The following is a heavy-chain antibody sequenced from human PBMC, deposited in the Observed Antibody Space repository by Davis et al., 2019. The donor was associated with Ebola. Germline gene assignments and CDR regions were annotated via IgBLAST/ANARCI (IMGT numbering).Heavy chain of an antibody. V-gene: IGHV4-59*11. CDR2: IYHSGST. CDR3: ARTGDYGMDV. CDR1: GGSISSHY. Sequence: GSLRLSCTVSGGSISSHYWSWIRQPPGKGLEWFGYIYHSGSTNYNPSLRSRLTISVDTSKSQFSLRLSSVTAADTAVYYCARTGDYGMDVWGQGTTVTVSS. J-gene: IGHJ6*02. D-gene: IGHD3-10*01.